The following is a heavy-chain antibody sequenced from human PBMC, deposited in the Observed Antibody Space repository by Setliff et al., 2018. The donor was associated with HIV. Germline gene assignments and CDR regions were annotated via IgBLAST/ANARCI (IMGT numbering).Heavy chain of an antibody. V-gene: IGHV4-38-2*02. Sequence: SETLSLTCTVSGYSISSGYYWGWIRQPPGKGLEWIGSIYHSGSTYYNPSLKSRVTISVDTSKNQFSLKLSSVTAADTAVYYCARALGGSGYYLWGQGTLVTVSS. J-gene: IGHJ5*02. CDR3: ARALGGSGYYL. CDR1: GYSISSGYY. D-gene: IGHD3-22*01. CDR2: IYHSGST.